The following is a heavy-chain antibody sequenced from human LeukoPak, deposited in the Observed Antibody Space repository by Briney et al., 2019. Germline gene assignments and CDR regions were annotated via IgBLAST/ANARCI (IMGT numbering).Heavy chain of an antibody. CDR2: IYYSGST. Sequence: SETLSLTCAVYGGSFSGYYWSWIRQPPGKGLEWIGYIYYSGSTNYNPSLKSRVTISVDTSKNQFSLKLSSVTAADTAVYYCAAGAYDFWSGYYLKTIDYWGQGTLVTVSS. CDR3: AAGAYDFWSGYYLKTIDY. J-gene: IGHJ4*02. V-gene: IGHV4-59*01. D-gene: IGHD3-3*01. CDR1: GGSFSGYY.